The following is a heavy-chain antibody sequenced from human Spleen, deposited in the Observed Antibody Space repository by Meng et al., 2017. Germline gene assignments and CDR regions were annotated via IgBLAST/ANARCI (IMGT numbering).Heavy chain of an antibody. CDR2: ISGRDGST. V-gene: IGHV3-23*04. CDR3: ATFDDYADPQAI. Sequence: VPLVEVGGGLVQPGGSLGLSCAASGFTVNIYAMSWVRQAPGTGLEWVSGISGRDGSTFHADSVKGRFTISKDNSKNTLYLQMNSLRVEDTAVYYGATFDDYADPQAIWGQGTLVTVSS. J-gene: IGHJ4*02. CDR1: GFTVNIYA. D-gene: IGHD4-17*01.